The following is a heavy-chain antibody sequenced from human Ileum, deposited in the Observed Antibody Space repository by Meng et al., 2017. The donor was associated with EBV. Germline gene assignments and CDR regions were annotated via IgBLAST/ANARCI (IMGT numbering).Heavy chain of an antibody. Sequence: QVQRQGSGPGLVTPSGPLSLTCAVAGGSISRSDWWSWVRQPPGKGLEWIGETSHSGSTNYSPCLKSRVTISLDKSQNQLSLKLNSVTAADTAVYYCASSDYYRSDYWGQGTLVTVSS. CDR3: ASSDYYRSDY. CDR2: TSHSGST. D-gene: IGHD3-22*01. CDR1: GGSISRSDW. V-gene: IGHV4-4*02. J-gene: IGHJ4*02.